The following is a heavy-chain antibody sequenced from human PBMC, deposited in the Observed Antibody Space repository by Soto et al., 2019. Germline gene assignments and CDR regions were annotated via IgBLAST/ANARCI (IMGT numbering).Heavy chain of an antibody. CDR3: AKNLRLTGDCWDAFEI. J-gene: IGHJ3*02. CDR1: GFTFSSYA. Sequence: GSLRLSCAASGFTFSSYAMSWVRQAPGKGLEWVSAISGSGGSTYYADSVKGRFTIARDNTKNTLYLQMNSLRAEDTAVYYCAKNLRLTGDCWDAFEIWGQGTMVNVS. D-gene: IGHD7-27*01. CDR2: ISGSGGST. V-gene: IGHV3-23*01.